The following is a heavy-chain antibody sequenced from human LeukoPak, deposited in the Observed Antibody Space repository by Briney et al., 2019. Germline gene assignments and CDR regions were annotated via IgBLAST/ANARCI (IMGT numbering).Heavy chain of an antibody. Sequence: ASVKVSCKASGYTFTSYDINWVRQATGQGLEWMGWMNPNSGNTGYAQKFQGRVTMTRNTSISTAYMELSSLRSEDTAVHYCARGSGWLRIFDYWGQGTLVTVSS. CDR2: MNPNSGNT. J-gene: IGHJ4*02. CDR3: ARGSGWLRIFDY. D-gene: IGHD5-12*01. CDR1: GYTFTSYD. V-gene: IGHV1-8*01.